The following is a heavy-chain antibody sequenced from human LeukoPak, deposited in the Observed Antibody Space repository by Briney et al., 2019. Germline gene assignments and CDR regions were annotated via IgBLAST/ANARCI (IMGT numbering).Heavy chain of an antibody. Sequence: SGGSLRLSCAASGFTFSSYCMTWVRQAPGKGLEWVANMKQDGSEKYYVDTVKGRFTISRDNAKDSLYLQMNSLRAEDTAVYYCARDAMTTGGAFDFWGQGTMVTVSS. J-gene: IGHJ3*01. V-gene: IGHV3-7*01. CDR2: MKQDGSEK. CDR1: GFTFSSYC. CDR3: ARDAMTTGGAFDF. D-gene: IGHD4-17*01.